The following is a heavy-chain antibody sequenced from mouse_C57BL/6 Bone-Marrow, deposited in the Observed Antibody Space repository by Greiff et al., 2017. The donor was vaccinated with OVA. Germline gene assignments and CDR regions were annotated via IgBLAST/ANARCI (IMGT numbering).Heavy chain of an antibody. CDR3: ARCLPYDYDVYYFDY. J-gene: IGHJ2*01. V-gene: IGHV1-55*01. CDR2: IYPGSGST. Sequence: QVQLQQPGAELVKPGASVKMSCKASGYTFTSYWITWVKQRPGQGLEWIGDIYPGSGSTNYNEKFKSKATLTVDTSSSTAYMQLSSLTSEDSAIYYCARCLPYDYDVYYFDYWGQGTTLTVSS. CDR1: GYTFTSYW. D-gene: IGHD2-4*01.